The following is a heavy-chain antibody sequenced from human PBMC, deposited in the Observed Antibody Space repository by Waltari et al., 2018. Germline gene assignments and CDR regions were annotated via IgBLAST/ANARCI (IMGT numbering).Heavy chain of an antibody. J-gene: IGHJ6*02. CDR2: INSDGSST. D-gene: IGHD1-26*01. V-gene: IGHV3-74*01. CDR3: VGATPSSDV. Sequence: ELQLAEPGGGLVQPGGSLRLSCEGSGNTLSSYWLHWGRQVPGKGPVWVSRINSDGSSTTYADSVKGRFTISRDDAKNTLYLQMNSLRAEDTAVYYCVGATPSSDVWGRGTTVTVSS. CDR1: GNTLSSYW.